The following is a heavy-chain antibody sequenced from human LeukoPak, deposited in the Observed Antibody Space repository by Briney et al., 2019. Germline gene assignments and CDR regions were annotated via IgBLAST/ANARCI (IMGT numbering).Heavy chain of an antibody. J-gene: IGHJ3*02. CDR2: INPNSGGT. Sequence: ASVKVSCKASGYTFTGYYMHWVRQAPGQGLEWMGWINPNSGGTNYAQKFQGRVTMTRDTSISTAYMELSRLRSDDTAVYYCARDSMTTDDAFDIWGQGTMVTVSS. D-gene: IGHD4-11*01. CDR1: GYTFTGYY. CDR3: ARDSMTTDDAFDI. V-gene: IGHV1-2*02.